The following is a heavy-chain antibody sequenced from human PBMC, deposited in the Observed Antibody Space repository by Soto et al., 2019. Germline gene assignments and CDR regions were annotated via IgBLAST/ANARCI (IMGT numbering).Heavy chain of an antibody. CDR2: MNPNSGNT. D-gene: IGHD1-26*01. J-gene: IGHJ5*02. Sequence: SVKVSCKASGYTFTSYDINWVRQATGQGLEWMGWMNPNSGNTAYAQKFQGRVTMTRTTSISPAYLALSSLTSADTAVYYCAREREGSGFDPWGQGTLVTVSS. CDR3: AREREGSGFDP. V-gene: IGHV1-8*01. CDR1: GYTFTSYD.